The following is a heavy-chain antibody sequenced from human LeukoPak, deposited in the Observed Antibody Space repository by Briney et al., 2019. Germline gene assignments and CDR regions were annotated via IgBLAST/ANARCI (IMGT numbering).Heavy chain of an antibody. CDR2: IKQDGSER. Sequence: GGSLRLSCVASGFTFSGFSMSWVRQSPTKGLEWVANIKQDGSERYYVDSVKGRFTISRDNAKSSLSLQMNNLRVEDTAVYYCARAGSHWHYVYWGQGTVVTVSS. CDR3: ARAGSHWHYVY. D-gene: IGHD3-10*01. V-gene: IGHV3-7*01. J-gene: IGHJ4*02. CDR1: GFTFSGFS.